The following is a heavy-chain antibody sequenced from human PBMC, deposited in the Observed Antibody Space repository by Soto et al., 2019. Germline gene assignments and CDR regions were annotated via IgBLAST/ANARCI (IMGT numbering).Heavy chain of an antibody. CDR2: ISYDGSNK. D-gene: IGHD6-13*01. Sequence: PGGSLRLSCAASGFTFSSYAMHWVRQAPGKGLEWVAAISYDGSNKYYADSVKGRFTISRDNSKNTLYLQMNSLRAEDTAVYYCARDGAAGFDYWGQGTLVTVS. J-gene: IGHJ4*02. CDR1: GFTFSSYA. V-gene: IGHV3-30-3*01. CDR3: ARDGAAGFDY.